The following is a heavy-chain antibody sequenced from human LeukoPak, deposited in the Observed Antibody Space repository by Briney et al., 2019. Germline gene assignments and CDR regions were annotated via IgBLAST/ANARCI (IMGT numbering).Heavy chain of an antibody. CDR2: ISGSGGST. CDR3: AKDSRGNSGIGFDY. CDR1: GFTFSSYA. Sequence: GGSLRLSCAASGFTFSSYAMSWVRQAPGKGLEWVSAISGSGGSTYYADSVKGRFTISRDNSKNTLYLQMNSLRAEDTAVYYRAKDSRGNSGIGFDYWGQGTLVTVSS. J-gene: IGHJ4*02. V-gene: IGHV3-23*01. D-gene: IGHD1-26*01.